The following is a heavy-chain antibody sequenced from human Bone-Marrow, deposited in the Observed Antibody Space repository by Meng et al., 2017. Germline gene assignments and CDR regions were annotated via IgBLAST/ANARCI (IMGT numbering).Heavy chain of an antibody. J-gene: IGHJ5*02. CDR1: GFTFDDYA. Sequence: GGSLRLSCAASGFTFDDYAMHWVRQAPGKGLEWVSSLSSSGSSTYYADSVKGRFTISRDNSKNTLYLQMNSLRAEDTAIYFCAKVPYGDYFNWFDPRGQGTLVTVSS. CDR3: AKVPYGDYFNWFDP. V-gene: IGHV3-23*01. CDR2: LSSSGSST. D-gene: IGHD4-17*01.